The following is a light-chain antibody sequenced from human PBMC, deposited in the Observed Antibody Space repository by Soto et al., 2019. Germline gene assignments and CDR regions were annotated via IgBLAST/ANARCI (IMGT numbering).Light chain of an antibody. CDR1: QYVSSSY. Sequence: DIVLTQSPGTLSLSPGERATLSCRASQYVSSSYLAGYQQKPGQAPRLLMYGGFNRSTGIPDRFSGSGSGTDFTVTISRLEPVDFAVYYCQQDGTSHLTFGPGTKVDIK. V-gene: IGKV3-20*01. CDR3: QQDGTSHLT. J-gene: IGKJ3*01. CDR2: GGF.